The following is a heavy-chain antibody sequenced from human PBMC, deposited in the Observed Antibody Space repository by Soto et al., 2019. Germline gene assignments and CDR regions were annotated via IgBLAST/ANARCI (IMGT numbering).Heavy chain of an antibody. CDR2: ISYDGSHQ. CDR1: GFTFSNSG. Sequence: XGCLRLSCAASGFTFSNSGMHWVRQTPGKGLEWVAVISYDGSHQFYTDSVKGRFTISRDNSKNTLYLQMNSLKTEDTAMYYCAKDPKCCTIGSHFLDNWFDPWGQGTLVTVSS. J-gene: IGHJ5*02. CDR3: AKDPKCCTIGSHFLDNWFDP. V-gene: IGHV3-30*18. D-gene: IGHD2-8*01.